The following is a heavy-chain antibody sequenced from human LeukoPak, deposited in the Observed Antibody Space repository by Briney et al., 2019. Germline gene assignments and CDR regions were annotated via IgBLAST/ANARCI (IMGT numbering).Heavy chain of an antibody. V-gene: IGHV3-74*01. J-gene: IGHJ4*02. CDR3: ARDSGTTGTTRSYYFDY. D-gene: IGHD1-1*01. CDR2: VNTDVSVR. Sequence: PGGSLRLSCAASGFDLSVYWMHWVRQVPGKGLLWVSRVNTDVSVRNYAVSVRGRFTISRDNAKNTLHLEMKSLRAEDTAVYYCARDSGTTGTTRSYYFDYWGQGTLVTVSS. CDR1: GFDLSVYW.